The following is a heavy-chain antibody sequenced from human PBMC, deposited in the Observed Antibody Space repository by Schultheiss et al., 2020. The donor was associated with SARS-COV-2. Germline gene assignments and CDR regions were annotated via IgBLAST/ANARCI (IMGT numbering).Heavy chain of an antibody. Sequence: SETLSLTCAVYGGSFSGYYWSWIRQPPGKGLEWIGEINHSGSTNYNPSLKSRVTISVDTSKNQFSLKLSSVTAADTAVYYCARARAVAAAGNWFDPWGQGTLVTVSS. CDR1: GGSFSGYY. D-gene: IGHD6-13*01. CDR2: INHSGST. CDR3: ARARAVAAAGNWFDP. V-gene: IGHV4-34*01. J-gene: IGHJ5*02.